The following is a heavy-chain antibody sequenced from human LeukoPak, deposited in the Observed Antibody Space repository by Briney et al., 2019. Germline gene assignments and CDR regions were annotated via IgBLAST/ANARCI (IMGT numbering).Heavy chain of an antibody. CDR3: AELGITMIGGV. D-gene: IGHD3-10*02. CDR2: ISGSGGST. J-gene: IGHJ6*04. CDR1: GFTFSSYV. V-gene: IGHV3-23*01. Sequence: GGSLRLSCAASGFTFSSYVMSWVRQAPGKGLEWVSAISGSGGSTYYADSVKGRFTISRDKSKNTLYLQMNSLRAEDTAVYYCAELGITMIGGVWGKGTTVSISS.